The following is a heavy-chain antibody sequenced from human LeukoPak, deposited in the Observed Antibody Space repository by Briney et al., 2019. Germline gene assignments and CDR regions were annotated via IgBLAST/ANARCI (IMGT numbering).Heavy chain of an antibody. CDR1: GFTFSSYA. CDR3: ARESNDYVWGSCRDIHYYGMDV. V-gene: IGHV3-21*01. CDR2: ISSSSSYI. J-gene: IGHJ6*02. D-gene: IGHD3-16*02. Sequence: PGGSLRLSCAASGFTFSSYAMSWVRQAPGKGLEWVSAISSSSSYIYYADSVKGRFTISRDNAKNSLYLQMNSLRAEDTAVYYCARESNDYVWGSCRDIHYYGMDVWGQGTTVTVSS.